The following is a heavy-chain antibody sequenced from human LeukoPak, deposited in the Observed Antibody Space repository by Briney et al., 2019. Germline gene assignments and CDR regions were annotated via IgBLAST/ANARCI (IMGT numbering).Heavy chain of an antibody. CDR2: VDPDSGGT. V-gene: IGHV1-2*02. Sequence: ASVKVSCKASGYTFTGYFIHWVRQPPGQGLEWMGWVDPDSGGTNYAQKFQGRVTMARDTSVNTAYMELSRLTSDDTAVYFCARDTSGGARLGYWGQGTLVSVSS. D-gene: IGHD3-16*01. J-gene: IGHJ4*02. CDR3: ARDTSGGARLGY. CDR1: GYTFTGYF.